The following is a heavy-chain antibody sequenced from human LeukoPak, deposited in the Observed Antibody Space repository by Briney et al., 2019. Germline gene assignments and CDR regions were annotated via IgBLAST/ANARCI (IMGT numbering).Heavy chain of an antibody. CDR2: ISSSGSTI. D-gene: IGHD3-9*01. V-gene: IGHV3-11*01. CDR1: GFTFSDYY. Sequence: GGSLRLSCAASGFTFSDYYMSWIRQAPGEGLEWVSYISSSGSTIYYADSVKGRFTISRDNAKNSLYLQVNSLRAEDTAVYYCARDHGDYDILTGYYRVYWFDPWGQGTLVTVSS. J-gene: IGHJ5*02. CDR3: ARDHGDYDILTGYYRVYWFDP.